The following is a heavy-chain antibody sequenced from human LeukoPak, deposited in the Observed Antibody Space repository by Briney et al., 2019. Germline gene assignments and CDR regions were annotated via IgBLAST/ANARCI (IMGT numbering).Heavy chain of an antibody. CDR2: INDYTGNT. J-gene: IGHJ6*02. V-gene: IGHV4-34*01. CDR3: ARGRIAKIVVVHSFHYGTDA. Sequence: SETLSLTCDVFGGSFTDYFWTWIRQSPGKGLEWIGEINDYTGNTNYNPSLNSRVSISLEKSKNQFSLEMRSVTAADTAVYYCARGRIAKIVVVHSFHYGTDAWGQGTTVTVSS. CDR1: GGSFTDYF. D-gene: IGHD3-22*01.